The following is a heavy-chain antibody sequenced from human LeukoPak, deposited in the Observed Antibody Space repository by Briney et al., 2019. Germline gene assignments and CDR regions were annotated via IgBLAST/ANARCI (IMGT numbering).Heavy chain of an antibody. CDR1: GGSFSDHS. J-gene: IGHJ6*03. D-gene: IGHD4-23*01. CDR3: SRWGVVTQRGVHYHYSMDV. V-gene: IGHV4-34*01. CDR2: IHHSGTT. Sequence: SETLSLTCGIYGGSFSDHSWNWIRQPPGKGLEWIGEIHHSGTTEYNPSLKSRVTISADRSKNQFSLNLTSVTAADTAVYYCSRWGVVTQRGVHYHYSMDVWDNGTTVTVSS.